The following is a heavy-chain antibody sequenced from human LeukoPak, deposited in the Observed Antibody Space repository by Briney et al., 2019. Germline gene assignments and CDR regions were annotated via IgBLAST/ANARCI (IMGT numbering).Heavy chain of an antibody. D-gene: IGHD6-6*01. J-gene: IGHJ6*03. CDR3: ARDQGSSSSECWDGRVFCGSYMDV. Sequence: GASVKVSCKASGGTFSSYAISWVRQAPGQGLEWMGGIIPIFGTANYAQKFQGRVTITADKSTSTAYMELSSLRSEDTAVYYCARDQGSSSSECWDGRVFCGSYMDVWGKGTTVTVSS. CDR1: GGTFSSYA. V-gene: IGHV1-69*06. CDR2: IIPIFGTA.